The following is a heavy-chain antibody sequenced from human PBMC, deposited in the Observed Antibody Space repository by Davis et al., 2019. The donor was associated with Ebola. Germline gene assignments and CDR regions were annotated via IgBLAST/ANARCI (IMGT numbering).Heavy chain of an antibody. CDR1: GFTFDDYA. V-gene: IGHV3-9*03. J-gene: IGHJ6*02. D-gene: IGHD3-3*01. CDR2: ISWNSGSI. CDR3: AKDMSYDSSYGMDV. Sequence: PGGSLRLSCAASGFTFDDYAMHWVRQAPGKGLEWVSGISWNSGSIGYADSVKGRFTISRDNAKNSLYLQMNSLRAEDMALYYCAKDMSYDSSYGMDVWGQGTTVTVSS.